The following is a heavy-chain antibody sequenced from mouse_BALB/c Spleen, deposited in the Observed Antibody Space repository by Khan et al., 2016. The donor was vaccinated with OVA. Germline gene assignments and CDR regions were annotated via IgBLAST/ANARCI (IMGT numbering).Heavy chain of an antibody. CDR3: ARVGYSGAMDC. J-gene: IGHJ4*01. CDR1: GFTFTNYG. CDR2: INTYTGEP. V-gene: IGHV9-3-1*01. Sequence: QIQLVQSGPELKKPGATVQISCKASGFTFTNYGMNWVKQAPGKGLKWMGWINTYTGEPTFADDFKGRFPFSLETSASTAYLQMNSLRNEDTATDFCARVGYSGAMDCGGQGTSVTVSS. D-gene: IGHD2-14*01.